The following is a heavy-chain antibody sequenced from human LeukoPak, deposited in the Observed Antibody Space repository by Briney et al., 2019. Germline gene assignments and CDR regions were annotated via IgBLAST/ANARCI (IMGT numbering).Heavy chain of an antibody. Sequence: ASVKVSCKASGYTFTSYGISWVRQAPGQGLEWMGWISAYNGNTNYAQKLQGRVTMTTDTSTSTAYMELRSLRSDDTAVYYCARGGGSYREVGDFSWFDPWGQGTLVTVSS. D-gene: IGHD1-26*01. V-gene: IGHV1-18*01. J-gene: IGHJ5*02. CDR2: ISAYNGNT. CDR1: GYTFTSYG. CDR3: ARGGGSYREVGDFSWFDP.